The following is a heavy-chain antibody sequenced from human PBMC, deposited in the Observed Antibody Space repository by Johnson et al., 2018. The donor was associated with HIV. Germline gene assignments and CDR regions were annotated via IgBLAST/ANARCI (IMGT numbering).Heavy chain of an antibody. Sequence: EVQLVESGGGLVQPGGSLRLSCAASGFTFSGSALHWVRQASGKGLEWVGHIRSKGNNYATAYAASVKGRFTISRDNSKNTLYLQMNSLRPEDTAVYYCARDAYYGSGSYSQRNTFDVWGQGTMVTVSS. V-gene: IGHV3-73*01. CDR3: ARDAYYGSGSYSQRNTFDV. J-gene: IGHJ3*01. CDR2: IRSKGNNYAT. CDR1: GFTFSGSA. D-gene: IGHD3-10*01.